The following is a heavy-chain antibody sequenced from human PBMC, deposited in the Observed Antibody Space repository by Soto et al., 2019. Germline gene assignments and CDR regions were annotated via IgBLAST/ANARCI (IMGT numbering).Heavy chain of an antibody. J-gene: IGHJ3*02. D-gene: IGHD3-16*02. CDR3: ASMSKGLGELSLPPSLLGVRPRTDDDAFDI. Sequence: ASVKVSCKASGYTFTSYYMHWVRQAPGQGLEWMGIINPSGGSTSYAQKFQGRVTMTRDTSTSTVYMELSSLRSEDTAVYYCASMSKGLGELSLPPSLLGVRPRTDDDAFDIWGQGTMVTVSS. CDR2: INPSGGST. CDR1: GYTFTSYY. V-gene: IGHV1-46*03.